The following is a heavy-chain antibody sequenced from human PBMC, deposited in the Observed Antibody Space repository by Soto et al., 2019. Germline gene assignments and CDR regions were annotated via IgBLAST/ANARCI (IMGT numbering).Heavy chain of an antibody. CDR1: GFTFDAYG. CDR2: VWSNGNLK. CDR3: ARIPLDTIMALDY. V-gene: IGHV3-33*01. Sequence: QVQLVESGGGVVQPGGSLRLSCEASGFTFDAYGFHWVRQAPGKGLEWVAVVWSNGNLKYYADSVKGRFTISRDSSKTALNLQMNSLRAHDTAVYYCARIPLDTIMALDYWGQGTRVTV. J-gene: IGHJ4*02. D-gene: IGHD5-18*01.